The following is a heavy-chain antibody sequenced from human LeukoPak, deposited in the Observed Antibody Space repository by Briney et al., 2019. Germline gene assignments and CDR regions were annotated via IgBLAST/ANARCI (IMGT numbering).Heavy chain of an antibody. D-gene: IGHD2/OR15-2a*01. J-gene: IGHJ5*02. CDR2: IIGSGGST. CDR1: GFTFSSYA. CDR3: AKDSRSVYSFHGFDP. Sequence: GGSLRLSCAASGFTFSSYAMSWVRQAPGKGLEWVSAIIGSGGSTYYADSVKGRFTISRDNSKNTLYLQMNSLRAEDTAVYYCAKDSRSVYSFHGFDPWGQGTLVTVSS. V-gene: IGHV3-23*01.